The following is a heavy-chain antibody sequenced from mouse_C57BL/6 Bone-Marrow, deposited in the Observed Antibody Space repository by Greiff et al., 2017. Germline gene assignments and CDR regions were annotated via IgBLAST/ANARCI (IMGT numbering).Heavy chain of an antibody. CDR3: ARYITTVTDYSMDY. J-gene: IGHJ4*01. CDR1: GFTFTDYY. V-gene: IGHV7-3*01. D-gene: IGHD1-1*01. Sequence: EVQGVESGGGLVQPGGSLSLSCAASGFTFTDYYMSLVRQPPGTALEWLGFIRNKANGYPTDYSASVKGRFTISRDNSQSILDLQMKALRAENSATYYCARYITTVTDYSMDYWGQGTSVTVSS. CDR2: IRNKANGYPT.